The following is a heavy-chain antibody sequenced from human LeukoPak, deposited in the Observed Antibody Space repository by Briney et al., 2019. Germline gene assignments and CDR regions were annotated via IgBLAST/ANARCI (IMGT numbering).Heavy chain of an antibody. CDR3: ARLDASLAHLSGSFPDY. Sequence: SETLSLTCTVSGGSITNSDYFWGWIRQPPGRGLEWMGNVDYSGRPHRNPSLMGRVTINADRSRNQFSLNLSSVTAADTAVYFCARLDASLAHLSGSFPDYWGQGALVTVSS. CDR2: VDYSGRP. V-gene: IGHV4-39*01. D-gene: IGHD3-10*01. J-gene: IGHJ4*02. CDR1: GGSITNSDYF.